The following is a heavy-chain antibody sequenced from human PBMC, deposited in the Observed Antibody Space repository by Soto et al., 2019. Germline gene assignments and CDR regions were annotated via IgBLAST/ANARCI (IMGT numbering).Heavy chain of an antibody. J-gene: IGHJ4*02. Sequence: SETLSLTCTVSGVSISSSNYYWGWLRQPPGKGMEWIGSIYYSWSTYYNPSLKSRVTISVDTSKIQFSLKLSSVTAADTVVYYCARHHTRYCTNGVCYSWYYFDYWGQRTLVTVSS. CDR2: IYYSWST. CDR3: ARHHTRYCTNGVCYSWYYFDY. V-gene: IGHV4-39*01. CDR1: GVSISSSNYY. D-gene: IGHD2-8*01.